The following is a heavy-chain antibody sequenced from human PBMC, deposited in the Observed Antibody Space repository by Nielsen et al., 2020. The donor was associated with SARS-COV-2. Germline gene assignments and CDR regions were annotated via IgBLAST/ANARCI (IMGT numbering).Heavy chain of an antibody. CDR2: INPSAGST. CDR3: ARERAGTSCFGD. Sequence: ASVKVSCKASGYTFTSYYMHWVRQAPGQGLEWMGIINPSAGSTSYAQKFQGRVTMTRDTSTSTIYMELSGLRSEDTAVYYCARERAGTSCFGDWGQGTLVTVSS. J-gene: IGHJ4*02. CDR1: GYTFTSYY. D-gene: IGHD2-2*01. V-gene: IGHV1-46*01.